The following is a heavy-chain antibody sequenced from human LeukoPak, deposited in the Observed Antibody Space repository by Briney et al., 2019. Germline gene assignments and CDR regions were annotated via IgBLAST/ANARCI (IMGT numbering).Heavy chain of an antibody. CDR1: GYTFTGSD. CDR2: MNPSSGDT. Sequence: ASVKVSCKASGYTFTGSDINWVRQAAGQGLEWMGWMNPSSGDTSYAQKFQGRVTMTRDTSISTAYMELSSLRSEDTAVYFCARTLSRLNHYGDSAADCWGQGTLVTVSS. V-gene: IGHV1-8*01. D-gene: IGHD4-17*01. CDR3: ARTLSRLNHYGDSAADC. J-gene: IGHJ4*02.